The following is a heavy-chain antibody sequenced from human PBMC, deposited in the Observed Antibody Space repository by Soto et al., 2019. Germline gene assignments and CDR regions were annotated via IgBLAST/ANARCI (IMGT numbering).Heavy chain of an antibody. Sequence: QVQLQQWGAGLLKPSETLSLTCAVYGGSFSGYYWSWIRQPPGKGLEWIGEINHSGSTNYNPSLKSRVTIAVDTSKNQFSLKVSSVTAADTAVYYCASGAYGWVYWGQGTLVTVSS. CDR1: GGSFSGYY. J-gene: IGHJ4*02. D-gene: IGHD3-10*01. CDR3: ASGAYGWVY. V-gene: IGHV4-34*01. CDR2: INHSGST.